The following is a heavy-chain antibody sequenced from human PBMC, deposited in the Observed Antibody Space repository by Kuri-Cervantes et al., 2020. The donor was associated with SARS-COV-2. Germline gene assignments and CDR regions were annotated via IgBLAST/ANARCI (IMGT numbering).Heavy chain of an antibody. J-gene: IGHJ2*01. Sequence: SETLSLTCTVSGGSISSYYWSWIRQPPGKGLEWFGYIYYSGSTNYNPSLKSRVTISVDTSKNQFSLKLSSVTAADTAVYYCARREYWYFDLWGRGTLVTVSS. D-gene: IGHD1-26*01. V-gene: IGHV4-59*01. CDR2: IYYSGST. CDR1: GGSISSYY. CDR3: ARREYWYFDL.